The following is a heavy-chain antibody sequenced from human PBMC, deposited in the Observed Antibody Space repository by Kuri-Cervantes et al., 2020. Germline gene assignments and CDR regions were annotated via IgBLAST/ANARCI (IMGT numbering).Heavy chain of an antibody. J-gene: IGHJ4*02. D-gene: IGHD3-3*01. CDR2: ISSSGSTI. CDR1: GGSFSGYY. CDR3: ARVGSDFWSISDY. Sequence: LSLTCAVYGGSFSGYYWSWIRQPPGKGLEWVSYISSSGSTIYYADSVKGRFTISRDNAKNSLYLQMNSLRAEDTAVYYCARVGSDFWSISDYWGQGTLVTVSS. V-gene: IGHV3-11*01.